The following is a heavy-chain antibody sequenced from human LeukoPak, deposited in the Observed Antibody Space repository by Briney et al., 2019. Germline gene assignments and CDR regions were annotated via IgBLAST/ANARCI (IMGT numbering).Heavy chain of an antibody. J-gene: IGHJ2*01. CDR1: GFTFSSYG. CDR2: LLYDGGNI. D-gene: IGHD2-15*01. CDR3: AKDYCSGGSCYHYWYFDL. Sequence: GGSLRLSCAASGFTFSSYGMHWVRQAPAKGLEWLAFLLYDGGNIYYADSVKGRFTISRDNSKTTLYLQMNSLRAEDTAVYYCAKDYCSGGSCYHYWYFDLWGRGTRVTVSS. V-gene: IGHV3-30*18.